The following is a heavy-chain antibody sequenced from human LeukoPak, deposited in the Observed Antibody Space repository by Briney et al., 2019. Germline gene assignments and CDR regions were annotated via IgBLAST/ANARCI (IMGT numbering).Heavy chain of an antibody. D-gene: IGHD3-22*01. CDR1: GLFFRDNY. CDR3: ARGRVHYYYTSGYVFVY. J-gene: IGHJ4*02. CDR2: IYNNGKT. Sequence: GGSLTLSCAVSGLFFRDNYMSWVRQAPGKGLEWVGGIYNNGKTYYNDSVKERVTIFSDNSKNTLTLKMNSLRAEATAGYYYARGRVHYYYTSGYVFVYCGQGTLVTVSS. V-gene: IGHV3-53*01.